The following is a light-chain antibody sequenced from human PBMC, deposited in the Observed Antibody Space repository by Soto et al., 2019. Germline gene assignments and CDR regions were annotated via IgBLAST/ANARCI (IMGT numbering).Light chain of an antibody. CDR2: AAS. CDR3: QQSYTTSIT. CDR1: QGISSY. V-gene: IGKV1-8*01. Sequence: IQMTQSPSSLSASTGDRFTITCRASQGISSYLAWYQQKPGKAPKLLIYAASTLQSGVPSRFSGSGAGTDFTLTISSLQHEDFATYYCQQSYTTSITFGQGTRLEIK. J-gene: IGKJ5*01.